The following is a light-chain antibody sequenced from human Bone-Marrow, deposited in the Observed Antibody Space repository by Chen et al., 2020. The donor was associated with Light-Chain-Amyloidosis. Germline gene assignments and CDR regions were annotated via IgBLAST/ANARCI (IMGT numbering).Light chain of an antibody. V-gene: IGKV3-15*01. CDR2: DAS. CDR1: QSVYTN. Sequence: TQSPGTLSLSPGETATLSCRTSQSVYTNLAWYQHKPGQAPRLLIYDASTRAAGIPGRFSGSRSGVDFTLTISNIQSEDSAVYYCQHYSNWPFTVGPGTTVNIK. J-gene: IGKJ3*01. CDR3: QHYSNWPFT.